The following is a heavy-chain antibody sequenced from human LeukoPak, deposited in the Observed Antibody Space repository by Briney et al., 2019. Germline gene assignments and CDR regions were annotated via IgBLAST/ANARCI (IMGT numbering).Heavy chain of an antibody. Sequence: ASVKVSCKASGYTFINYGISWVRQAPGQGLEWMGWISPYNGNTNYAQMLQDRVTMTTDTSTSTAYMELRRLRSDDTAVYYCACVPVAYSSVWHIDYWGEGRVVTVSS. CDR1: GYTFINYG. V-gene: IGHV1-18*01. D-gene: IGHD6-19*01. CDR3: ACVPVAYSSVWHIDY. CDR2: ISPYNGNT. J-gene: IGHJ4*02.